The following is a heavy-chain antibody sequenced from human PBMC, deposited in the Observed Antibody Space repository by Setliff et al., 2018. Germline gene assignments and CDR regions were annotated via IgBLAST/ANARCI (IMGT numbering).Heavy chain of an antibody. V-gene: IGHV4-4*07. D-gene: IGHD1-26*01. J-gene: IGHJ3*02. Sequence: SETLSLTCTVSGGSISSYYWSWIRQPAGKGLEWIGHIYSSGSTYYNPSLKSRVSISVDTSKNQFSLKLSSVTAADTAVYYCARKGISALSGAFDMWGQGTMVTVSS. CDR1: GGSISSYY. CDR3: ARKGISALSGAFDM. CDR2: IYSSGST.